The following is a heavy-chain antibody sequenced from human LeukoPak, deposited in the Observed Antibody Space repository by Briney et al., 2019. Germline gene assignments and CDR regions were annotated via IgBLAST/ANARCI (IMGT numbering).Heavy chain of an antibody. J-gene: IGHJ4*02. V-gene: IGHV3-7*01. CDR3: ARLGARQMLEY. CDR2: IKQDGGQI. Sequence: GGSLRLSCAASGFTFNSYAMHWVRQAPGKGLEWVANIKQDGGQIYYLESVKGRFTVSRDNAKNSLYLQMNSLRAEDTAVYYCARLGARQMLEYWGQGTLVTVSS. CDR1: GFTFNSYA. D-gene: IGHD4-17*01.